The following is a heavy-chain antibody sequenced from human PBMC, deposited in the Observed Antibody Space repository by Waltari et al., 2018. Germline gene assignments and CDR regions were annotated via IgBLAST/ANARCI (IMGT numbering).Heavy chain of an antibody. J-gene: IGHJ4*02. CDR3: TKDRRGSSTVFDY. D-gene: IGHD3-16*01. CDR2: IRGSGGST. CDR1: GFTFSSYA. Sequence: EVQLVESGGGLVQPGGALKLSCTASGFTFSSYAMSWVRQPPGKGLEWVSAIRGSGGSTYYADSVKGRFTISRDNSKNTLYLQMNSLRAEDTAVYYCTKDRRGSSTVFDYWGQGTLVTVSS. V-gene: IGHV3-23*04.